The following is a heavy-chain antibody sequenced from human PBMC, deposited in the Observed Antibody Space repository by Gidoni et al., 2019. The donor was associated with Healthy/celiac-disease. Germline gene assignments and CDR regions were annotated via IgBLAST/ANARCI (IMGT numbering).Heavy chain of an antibody. CDR1: GFTFSSYA. CDR2: ISGSGGST. CDR3: AKVESTVTASDYFDY. Sequence: EVQLLESGGGLVQPGGSLRLSCSASGFTFSSYAMSWVRQAPGKGLEWVSVISGSGGSTYYADSVKGRFTISRDNSKNTLYLQMNSLRAEDTAVYYCAKVESTVTASDYFDYWGQGTLVTVSS. D-gene: IGHD4-17*01. J-gene: IGHJ4*02. V-gene: IGHV3-23*01.